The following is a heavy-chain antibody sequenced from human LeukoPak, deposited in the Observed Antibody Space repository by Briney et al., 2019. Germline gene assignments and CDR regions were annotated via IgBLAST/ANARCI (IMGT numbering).Heavy chain of an antibody. CDR1: GDGVSSNSAA. Sequence: SQTLSLTCAISGDGVSSNSAAWSWIRQSPSRGLEWLGRTYYRSKWYNNYAVSVKSRITISPDTSKNQFSLQLNSVTPEDTAVYYCARDRRGDIDLDSWGQGTLVTVSS. D-gene: IGHD2-15*01. J-gene: IGHJ4*02. CDR2: TYYRSKWYN. CDR3: ARDRRGDIDLDS. V-gene: IGHV6-1*01.